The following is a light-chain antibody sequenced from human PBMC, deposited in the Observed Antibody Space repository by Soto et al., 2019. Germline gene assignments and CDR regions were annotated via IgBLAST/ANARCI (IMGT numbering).Light chain of an antibody. Sequence: IQLTQSPSSLSASVGDRVTITCRASQDIAIYLAWYQQKPGEAPKLLIYAASTLYGGVPSRFSGSGSGTDFALTITSLQAEDFATYYCQQGYSTPVTFGQGTR. CDR1: QDIAIY. J-gene: IGKJ5*01. CDR2: AAS. CDR3: QQGYSTPVT. V-gene: IGKV1-9*01.